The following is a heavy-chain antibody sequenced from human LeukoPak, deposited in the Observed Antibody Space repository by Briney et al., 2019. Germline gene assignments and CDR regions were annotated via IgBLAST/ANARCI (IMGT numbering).Heavy chain of an antibody. J-gene: IGHJ4*02. V-gene: IGHV3-23*01. CDR3: AKVVRVTGFDY. CDR1: GFTFSSYA. Sequence: GGSLRLSCAASGFTFSSYAMSWVRQAPGKGLEWVSAISGSGGSTYYADSVKGRFAISRDNSKNMLYLQMNSLRAEDTAVYYCAKVVRVTGFDYWGQGTLVTVSS. CDR2: ISGSGGST. D-gene: IGHD1-20*01.